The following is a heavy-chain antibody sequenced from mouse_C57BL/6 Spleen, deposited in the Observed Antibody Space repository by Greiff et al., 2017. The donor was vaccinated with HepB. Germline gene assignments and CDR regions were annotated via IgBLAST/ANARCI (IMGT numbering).Heavy chain of an antibody. J-gene: IGHJ2*01. CDR3: AITTVVADFDY. D-gene: IGHD1-1*01. V-gene: IGHV1-69*01. Sequence: VQLQQPGAELVMPGASVKLSCKASGYTFTSYWMHWVKQRPGQGLEWIGEIDPSDSYTNYNQKFKGKSTLTVDKSSSTAYMQLSSLTSEDSAVYYCAITTVVADFDYWGQGTTLTVSS. CDR2: IDPSDSYT. CDR1: GYTFTSYW.